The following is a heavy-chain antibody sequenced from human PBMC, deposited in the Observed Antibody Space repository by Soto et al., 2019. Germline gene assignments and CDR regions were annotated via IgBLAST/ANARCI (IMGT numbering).Heavy chain of an antibody. CDR2: ISAYNGNT. CDR3: ARGGAGTTEGWANYYYYYGMDV. D-gene: IGHD1-1*01. J-gene: IGHJ6*02. CDR1: GYTFTSFG. V-gene: IGHV1-18*01. Sequence: ASVKVSCKASGYTFTSFGISWVRQAPGQRLEWMGWISAYNGNTNYAQKLQGRVTMTTDTSTSTAYMELRSLRSDDTAVYYCARGGAGTTEGWANYYYYYGMDVWGQGTTVTVSS.